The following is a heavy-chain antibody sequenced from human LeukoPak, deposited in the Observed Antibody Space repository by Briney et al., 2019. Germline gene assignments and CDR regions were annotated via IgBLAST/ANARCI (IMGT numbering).Heavy chain of an antibody. CDR1: GFSFRTYF. J-gene: IGHJ4*02. V-gene: IGHV3-48*03. Sequence: GGSLRLSCAASGFSFRTYFMMWVRQAPGKGLEWVSYISSSGSTIYYADSVKGRFTISRDNAKNSLYLQMNSLRAEDTAVYYCARERGYYDSSGHVDYWGQGTLVTVSS. CDR2: ISSSGSTI. D-gene: IGHD3-22*01. CDR3: ARERGYYDSSGHVDY.